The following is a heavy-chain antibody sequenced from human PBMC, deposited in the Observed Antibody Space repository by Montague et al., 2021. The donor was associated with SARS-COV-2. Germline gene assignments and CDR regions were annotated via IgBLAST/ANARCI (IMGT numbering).Heavy chain of an antibody. J-gene: IGHJ5*02. Sequence: SETLSLTCAVSGGSINSSNWWCWVRQPPGKGLEWIGEIFHSGSLNYNPSFYSRATISVNKFRNQSFLKLTFATAAATAEYYCASRGGHDIVGTLEGGFDPWGQGTLVTVSS. CDR1: GGSINSSNW. D-gene: IGHD3-3*02. CDR2: IFHSGSL. CDR3: ASRGGHDIVGTLEGGFDP. V-gene: IGHV4-4*02.